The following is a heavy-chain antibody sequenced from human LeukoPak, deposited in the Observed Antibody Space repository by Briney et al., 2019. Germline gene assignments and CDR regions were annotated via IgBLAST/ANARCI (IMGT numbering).Heavy chain of an antibody. J-gene: IGHJ3*02. V-gene: IGHV3-23*01. D-gene: IGHD3-22*01. CDR3: AKSWNYYDSSGDDALDI. Sequence: GGSLRLSCAASGFTFSSYGMSWVRQAPGKGLEWVSAISGSGGSTYYADSVKGRFTISRDNSKNTLYLQMNSLRVEDTAVYYCAKSWNYYDSSGDDALDIWGQGTMVTVPS. CDR2: ISGSGGST. CDR1: GFTFSSYG.